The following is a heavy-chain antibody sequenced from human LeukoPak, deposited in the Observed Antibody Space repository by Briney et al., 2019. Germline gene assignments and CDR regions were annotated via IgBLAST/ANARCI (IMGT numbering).Heavy chain of an antibody. CDR2: THSDGTT. Sequence: GGSLRLSCAVSGFTVSNNFMNWVRQAPGKGLEWVSLTHSDGTTYFADSVQGRFTISRDNSKNTLYLRMNSLRDEDTAVYYCARPSSLDGSGRYYIDYWGQGTLVTVSS. D-gene: IGHD3-10*01. CDR3: ARPSSLDGSGRYYIDY. J-gene: IGHJ4*02. CDR1: GFTVSNNF. V-gene: IGHV3-66*01.